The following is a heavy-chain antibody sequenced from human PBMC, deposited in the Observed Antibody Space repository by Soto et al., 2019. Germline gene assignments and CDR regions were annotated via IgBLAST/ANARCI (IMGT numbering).Heavy chain of an antibody. J-gene: IGHJ4*02. Sequence: QVQLVQSGAEVKKPGASVKVSCKASGYTFTGYYMHWVRQAPGQGLEWMGWINPNSGGTNYAQKFQGWVTMTRDTSISTAYMELSRLRSDDTAVYYCARGIGSYGDYGQDYFDYWGQGTLVTVSS. CDR1: GYTFTGYY. V-gene: IGHV1-2*04. D-gene: IGHD4-17*01. CDR2: INPNSGGT. CDR3: ARGIGSYGDYGQDYFDY.